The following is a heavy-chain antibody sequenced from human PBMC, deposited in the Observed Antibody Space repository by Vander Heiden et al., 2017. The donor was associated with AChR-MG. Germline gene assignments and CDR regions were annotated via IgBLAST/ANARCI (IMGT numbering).Heavy chain of an antibody. CDR1: GYTFTSYG. CDR2: ISAYNGNT. D-gene: IGHD6-6*01. Sequence: QVQLVQSGAEVKKPGASVKVSCKASGYTFTSYGISWVRQAPGQGLEWMGWISAYNGNTNYAQKLQGRVTMTTDTSTSTAYMELRSLRSDDTAVYYCAGEAREYSSSSTRYNWFDPWGQGTLVTVSS. CDR3: AGEAREYSSSSTRYNWFDP. J-gene: IGHJ5*02. V-gene: IGHV1-18*04.